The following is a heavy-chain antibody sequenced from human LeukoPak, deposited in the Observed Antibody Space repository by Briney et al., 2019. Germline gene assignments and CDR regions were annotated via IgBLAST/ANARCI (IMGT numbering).Heavy chain of an antibody. CDR3: AIVQRDGYSFDH. CDR2: ISGSVGST. D-gene: IGHD5-24*01. Sequence: GGSLRLSCAASGFTISSYAVSWVRQAPGKGLEWVSTISGSVGSTYYADSVRGRFTVSRDNSKNTLFLQMNSLRAEDTAVYYCAIVQRDGYSFDHWGQGTLVTVSS. CDR1: GFTISSYA. J-gene: IGHJ4*02. V-gene: IGHV3-23*01.